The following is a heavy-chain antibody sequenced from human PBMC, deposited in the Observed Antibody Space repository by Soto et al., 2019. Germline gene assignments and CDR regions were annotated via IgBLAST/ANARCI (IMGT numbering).Heavy chain of an antibody. CDR3: ARVLVRGSGSYYNAFYYYGMDV. CDR1: GFTFSSYA. D-gene: IGHD3-10*01. CDR2: ISYDGSNK. Sequence: GGSLRLSCAASGFTFSSYAMHWVRQAPGKGLEWVAVISYDGSNKYYADSVKGRFTISRDNSKNTLYLQMNSLRAEDTAVYYCARVLVRGSGSYYNAFYYYGMDVWGQGTTVTVSS. V-gene: IGHV3-30-3*01. J-gene: IGHJ6*02.